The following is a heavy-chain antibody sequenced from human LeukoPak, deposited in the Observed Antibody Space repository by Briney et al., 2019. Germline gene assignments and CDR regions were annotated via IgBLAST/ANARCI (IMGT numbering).Heavy chain of an antibody. V-gene: IGHV3-48*03. D-gene: IGHD4-23*01. CDR1: GFTFSNYE. J-gene: IGHJ4*02. CDR3: ARDYGGSSPFDY. CDR2: ISSSGSDI. Sequence: GESLRLSCAASGFTFSNYEMHWVRQAPVKGLGWGSYISSSGSDIYYADSVEGRFTISRDHAKNSLYLHMNSLRAEDTAVYYFARDYGGSSPFDYWGQGTLVTVSS.